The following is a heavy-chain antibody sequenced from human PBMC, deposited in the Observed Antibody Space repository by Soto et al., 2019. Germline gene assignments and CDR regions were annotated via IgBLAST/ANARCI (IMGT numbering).Heavy chain of an antibody. D-gene: IGHD2-15*01. CDR1: GYTFTSYA. J-gene: IGHJ5*02. Sequence: ASVKVSCKASGYTFTSYAMHWVRQAPGQRLEWMGWINAGNGNTKYSQKFQGRVTITRNTSVSTAYMELSSLRSEDTAVYYCARSCSGGSCYSRNNWFDPWGQGTLVTVSS. CDR2: INAGNGNT. CDR3: ARSCSGGSCYSRNNWFDP. V-gene: IGHV1-3*01.